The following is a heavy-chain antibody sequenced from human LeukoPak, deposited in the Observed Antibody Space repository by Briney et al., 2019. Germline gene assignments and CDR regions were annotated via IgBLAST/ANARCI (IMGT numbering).Heavy chain of an antibody. D-gene: IGHD3-22*01. CDR3: ARHGRNYYDSSGYYVFDY. J-gene: IGHJ4*02. Sequence: SETLSLTCTVSGGSISSYYWSWIRQPPGKGLEWIGSIYYSGSTNYNPSLKSRVTISVDTSKNQFSLKLSSVTAADTAVYYCARHGRNYYDSSGYYVFDYWGQGTLVTVSS. V-gene: IGHV4-59*08. CDR2: IYYSGST. CDR1: GGSISSYY.